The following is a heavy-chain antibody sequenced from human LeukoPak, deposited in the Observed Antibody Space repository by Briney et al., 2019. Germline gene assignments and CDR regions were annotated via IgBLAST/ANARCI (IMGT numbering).Heavy chain of an antibody. D-gene: IGHD3-10*01. Sequence: ASVKVSCKASGGTFSSYAISWVRQAPGQGLEWMGGIIPIFGTANYAQKFQGRVTITADESTSTAYMELSSLRSEDTAVYYCGRRRLRGSGSYNYFDYWGQGTLVTVSS. J-gene: IGHJ4*02. CDR3: GRRRLRGSGSYNYFDY. CDR1: GGTFSSYA. CDR2: IIPIFGTA. V-gene: IGHV1-69*13.